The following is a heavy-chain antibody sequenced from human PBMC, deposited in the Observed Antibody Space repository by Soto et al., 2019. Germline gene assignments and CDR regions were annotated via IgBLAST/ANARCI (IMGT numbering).Heavy chain of an antibody. D-gene: IGHD3-22*01. CDR3: AKALDYDSSGYYYFDY. V-gene: IGHV3-9*01. J-gene: IGHJ4*02. CDR2: ISWNSGSI. Sequence: GGSLRLSCAASGFTFDDYAMHWVRQAPGKGLEWVSSISWNSGSIAYVDSVKGRFTISRDNAKNSLFLQMSSLRPEDTALYYCAKALDYDSSGYYYFDYWGQGTLVTVSS. CDR1: GFTFDDYA.